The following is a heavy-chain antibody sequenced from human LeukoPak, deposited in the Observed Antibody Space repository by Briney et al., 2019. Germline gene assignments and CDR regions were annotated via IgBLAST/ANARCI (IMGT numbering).Heavy chain of an antibody. CDR1: GGSISSYY. Sequence: KPSETLSLTCTVSGGSISSYYWSWIRQPPGKALEWIGHIYTRGSTNYNPSLKSRVTMSVDTSKNQFSLKLSSVTAADTAVYYCARDGSSGWYVGYYYYYMDVWGKGTTVTVSS. D-gene: IGHD6-19*01. J-gene: IGHJ6*03. V-gene: IGHV4-4*07. CDR3: ARDGSSGWYVGYYYYYMDV. CDR2: IYTRGST.